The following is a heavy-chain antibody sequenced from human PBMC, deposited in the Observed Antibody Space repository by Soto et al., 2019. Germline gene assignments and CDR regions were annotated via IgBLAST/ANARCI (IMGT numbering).Heavy chain of an antibody. CDR3: ARWSYLDY. Sequence: GGSLRLSCVASGFSFGSYALTWVRQASGKGLEWVSTISGSDGKTFYADAVKGRFSISRDISQSTLYLQMNSLRADDTAIYYCARWSYLDYWGQGTRVTVSS. D-gene: IGHD3-3*01. CDR2: ISGSDGKT. V-gene: IGHV3-23*01. CDR1: GFSFGSYA. J-gene: IGHJ4*02.